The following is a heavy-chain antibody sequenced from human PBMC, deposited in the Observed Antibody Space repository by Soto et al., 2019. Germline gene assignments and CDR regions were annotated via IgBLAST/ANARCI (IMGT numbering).Heavy chain of an antibody. V-gene: IGHV1-69*01. Sequence: QVQLVQSGAEVKKPGSSVKVSCKASGGTFSSYAISWVRQAPGQGLEWMGGIIPIFGTANYAQKFQGRVTITAEESTSTAYMELSSLRSEDTAVYYCARANVRGVIVGATAFDYWGQGTLVTVSS. CDR3: ARANVRGVIVGATAFDY. J-gene: IGHJ4*02. CDR1: GGTFSSYA. CDR2: IIPIFGTA. D-gene: IGHD1-26*01.